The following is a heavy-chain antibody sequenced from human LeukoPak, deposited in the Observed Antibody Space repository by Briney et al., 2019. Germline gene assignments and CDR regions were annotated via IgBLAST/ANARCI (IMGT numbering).Heavy chain of an antibody. CDR1: GGSISSGGYS. J-gene: IGHJ5*02. D-gene: IGHD3-10*01. V-gene: IGHV4-30-2*01. CDR2: IYHSGST. Sequence: SQTLSLTCAVSGGSISSGGYSWSRIRQPPGKGLEWIGYIYHSGSTYYNPSLKSRVTISVDRSKNQFSLKLSSVTAADTAVYYCARAHGSGSYYNNWFDPWGQGTLVTVSS. CDR3: ARAHGSGSYYNNWFDP.